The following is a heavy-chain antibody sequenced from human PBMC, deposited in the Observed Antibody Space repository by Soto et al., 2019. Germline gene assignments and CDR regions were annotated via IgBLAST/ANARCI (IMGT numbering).Heavy chain of an antibody. CDR1: GFTFSSYE. Sequence: QVQLVESGGGVVQPGRSLRLSCAASGFTFSSYEMHWVRQAPGKGLEWVAVISYDGSNKDYADSVKGRFTISRDNSKNTLYLQMNSLRAEDTAVYYCAREGAGDTAMVGGWFDPWGQGTRVTVSS. V-gene: IGHV3-30-3*01. J-gene: IGHJ5*02. CDR3: AREGAGDTAMVGGWFDP. CDR2: ISYDGSNK. D-gene: IGHD5-18*01.